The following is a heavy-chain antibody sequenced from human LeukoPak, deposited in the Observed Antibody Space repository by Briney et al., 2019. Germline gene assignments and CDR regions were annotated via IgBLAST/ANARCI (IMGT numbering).Heavy chain of an antibody. V-gene: IGHV3-53*01. CDR1: GGSISSGSYY. D-gene: IGHD4-17*01. J-gene: IGHJ4*02. CDR2: IYSGGST. CDR3: ARVVDHDYGDYYLDY. Sequence: LSLTCTVSGGSISSGSYYWSWVRQAPGKGLECISVIYSGGSTDYADSVKGRLTISRDNSKNTLYLQMNSLRAEDTAVYYCARVVDHDYGDYYLDYWGQGTLVTVSS.